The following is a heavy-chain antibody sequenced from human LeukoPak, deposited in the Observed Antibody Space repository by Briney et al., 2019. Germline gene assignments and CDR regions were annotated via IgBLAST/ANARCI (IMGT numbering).Heavy chain of an antibody. CDR1: GVTFSSYK. CDR2: ISSSGSTI. D-gene: IGHD6-19*01. J-gene: IGHJ6*02. CDR3: ARDQGYSSGWYDFYYYYGMDV. Sequence: GGSLSLSCAVSGVTFSSYKMNWVRQPPGKGLEWVSYISSSGSTIYYADSVKGRFTISRDNAKNSLYLQMNSLRAEDTAVYYCARDQGYSSGWYDFYYYYGMDVWGQGTTVTVSS. V-gene: IGHV3-48*03.